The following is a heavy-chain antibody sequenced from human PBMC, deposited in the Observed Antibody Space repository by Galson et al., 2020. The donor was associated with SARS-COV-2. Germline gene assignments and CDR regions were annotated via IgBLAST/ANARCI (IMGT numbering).Heavy chain of an antibody. V-gene: IGHV3-23*01. CDR1: GFTFGNYA. CDR3: ARAPTTVTWDYYMDV. CDR2: INGRGDRT. D-gene: IGHD4-17*01. Sequence: RGSLRLNCAASGFTFGNYAMSRVRQAQGKGLEWVSTINGRGDRTFYTESVKGRFTISRDNSKNTLYLQMNAPRVEDTAVYYCARAPTTVTWDYYMDVWGKGTAVTVSS. J-gene: IGHJ6*03.